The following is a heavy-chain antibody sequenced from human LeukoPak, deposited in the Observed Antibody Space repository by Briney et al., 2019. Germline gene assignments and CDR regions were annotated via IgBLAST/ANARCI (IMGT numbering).Heavy chain of an antibody. CDR3: AKGSGSGWYGWFAP. Sequence: PGGSLRLSCAASGFTFGNSWVHWVRQAPGKGLVWVSLINANGTTTTYADSVKGRFTISRDNSKNTFFLQMNTLRAADTAVYYCAKGSGSGWYGWFAPWGQGTLVTVSS. CDR1: GFTFGNSW. D-gene: IGHD6-19*01. J-gene: IGHJ5*02. V-gene: IGHV3-74*01. CDR2: INANGTTT.